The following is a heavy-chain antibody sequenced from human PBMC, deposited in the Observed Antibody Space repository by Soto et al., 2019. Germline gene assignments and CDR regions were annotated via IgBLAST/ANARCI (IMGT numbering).Heavy chain of an antibody. J-gene: IGHJ4*02. V-gene: IGHV4-38-2*02. CDR2: IYHRGAT. Sequence: SETLSLTCSVSGYSINRGYYWGWIRQAPGKGLEWIGSIYHRGATYYTPPFKTRATISLDTSKNQFTLRLTSVTAADTAVYFCATESGSTYGYFDYWGQGTQVTVSS. CDR3: ATESGSTYGYFDY. CDR1: GYSINRGYY. D-gene: IGHD5-18*01.